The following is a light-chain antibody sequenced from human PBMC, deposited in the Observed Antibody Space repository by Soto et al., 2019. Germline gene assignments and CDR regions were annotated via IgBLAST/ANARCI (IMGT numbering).Light chain of an antibody. J-gene: IGKJ1*01. CDR3: QQYYSYPRT. Sequence: AIRMTQSPSSLSASTGDRVTITCRASQGISSYLAWYQQKPGKAPKLLIYAASTLQSGVPSRFSGSGSGTDFTRTISCLQSEDFATYYCQQYYSYPRTFGQGTNVEIK. CDR2: AAS. V-gene: IGKV1-8*01. CDR1: QGISSY.